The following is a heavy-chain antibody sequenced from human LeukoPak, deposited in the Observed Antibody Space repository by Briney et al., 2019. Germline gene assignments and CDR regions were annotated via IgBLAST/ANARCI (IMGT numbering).Heavy chain of an antibody. CDR1: GGSISNYH. CDR2: IYYSGST. Sequence: SETLSRTCTVSGGSISNYHWSWIRQPPGMGLEWIGYIYYSGSTNYNPSLKSRVTISVDTSKNQFSLKLSSVTAADTAVYYCARTYDYGDDVGIGYWGQGTLVTVSS. J-gene: IGHJ4*02. CDR3: ARTYDYGDDVGIGY. V-gene: IGHV4-59*01. D-gene: IGHD4-17*01.